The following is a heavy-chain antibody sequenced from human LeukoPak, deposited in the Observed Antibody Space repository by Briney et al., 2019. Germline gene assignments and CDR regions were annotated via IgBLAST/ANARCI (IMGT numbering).Heavy chain of an antibody. CDR1: GFTFSSYS. CDR2: ISTSGRAT. D-gene: IGHD5/OR15-5a*01. J-gene: IGHJ4*02. V-gene: IGHV3-23*01. CDR3: AKARGSSVYEQFDY. Sequence: GGSLRLSCAASGFTFSSYSMNWVRQAPGKGLEWVSTISTSGRATYYADSVEGRFTISRDNSKNTLYLQMNSLRADDTAVYYCAKARGSSVYEQFDYWGQGTQVTDST.